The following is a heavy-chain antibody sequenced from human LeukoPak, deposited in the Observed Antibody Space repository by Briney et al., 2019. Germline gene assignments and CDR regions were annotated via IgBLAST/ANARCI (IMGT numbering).Heavy chain of an antibody. D-gene: IGHD2-2*01. CDR3: ANHIVVVPAAPFYLRNWFDP. J-gene: IGHJ5*02. Sequence: PETLSLTCAVWGGSFRGYYGSWIRQPPGKGREGIGEMNQSGSTNYNPSRKRRVTISVDTSKNQFSLKLSSVTAADTAVYYCANHIVVVPAAPFYLRNWFDPWGQGTLVTVSS. V-gene: IGHV4-34*01. CDR2: MNQSGST. CDR1: GGSFRGYY.